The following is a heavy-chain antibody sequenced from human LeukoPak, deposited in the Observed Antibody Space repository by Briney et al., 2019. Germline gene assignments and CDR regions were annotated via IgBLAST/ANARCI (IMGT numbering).Heavy chain of an antibody. V-gene: IGHV1-2*02. CDR1: GYTFTCCY. CDR3: ARAENTMTHLDY. J-gene: IGHJ4*02. Sequence: ASVKVSCKASGYTFTCCYMRWVRQAPGQGLEWMGWINPNSGGTNYAQKFQGRVTMTRDTSISTAYMELSRLRTDDTAVYYCARAENTMTHLDYWGQGTLVTVSS. D-gene: IGHD3-22*01. CDR2: INPNSGGT.